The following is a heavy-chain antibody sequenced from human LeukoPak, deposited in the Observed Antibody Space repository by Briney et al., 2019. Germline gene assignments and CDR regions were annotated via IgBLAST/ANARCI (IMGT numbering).Heavy chain of an antibody. CDR3: ARYCSSTSCQRAMDY. D-gene: IGHD2-2*01. J-gene: IGHJ4*02. CDR1: GGSFSGYY. CDR2: INHSGST. Sequence: SETLSLTCAVYGGSFSGYYWSWIRQPPGKGLEWIGEINHSGSTNYNPSLKSRVTISVDTSKNQFSLKLTSVTAADTAVYYCARYCSSTSCQRAMDYWGQGTLVTVSS. V-gene: IGHV4-34*01.